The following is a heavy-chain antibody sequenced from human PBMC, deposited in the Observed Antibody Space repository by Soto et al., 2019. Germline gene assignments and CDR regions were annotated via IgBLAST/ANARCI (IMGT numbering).Heavy chain of an antibody. J-gene: IGHJ3*02. D-gene: IGHD6-19*01. Sequence: SETLSLTCAVSSGSISSSNWWSWVRQPPGKGLEWIGEIYHSGSTNYNPSLKSRVTISVDKSKNQFSLKLSSVTAADTAVYYCASPPHGYSSGWSAGNAFDIWGQGTMVTVSS. CDR3: ASPPHGYSSGWSAGNAFDI. CDR1: SGSISSSNW. CDR2: IYHSGST. V-gene: IGHV4-4*02.